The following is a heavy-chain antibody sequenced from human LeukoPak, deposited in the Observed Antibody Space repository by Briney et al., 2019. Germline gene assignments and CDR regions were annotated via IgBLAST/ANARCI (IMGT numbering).Heavy chain of an antibody. CDR1: GFTISPYS. D-gene: IGHD6-13*01. CDR3: ARGPPAAAGTVWYFDT. J-gene: IGHJ2*01. CDR2: ISSGSSTI. Sequence: GGSLRLSCEASGFTISPYSMSWVRQAPGKGLEWLSYISSGSSTIYYADSVEGRFTISRDNAENSLYLQMNSLRDEDTAIYYCARGPPAAAGTVWYFDTWGRGTLVAVSS. V-gene: IGHV3-48*02.